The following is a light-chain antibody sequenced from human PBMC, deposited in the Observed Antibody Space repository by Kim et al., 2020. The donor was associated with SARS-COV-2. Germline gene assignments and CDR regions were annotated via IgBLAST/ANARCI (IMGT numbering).Light chain of an antibody. CDR3: QQYNNRPPIT. J-gene: IGKJ5*01. CDR1: QSVSTN. Sequence: SPGERGTLSCRASQSVSTNVAWYQLRPGQAPRLLIYGASTRAAGIPARFSGCGSGTEFTLTISSLQSEDFAIYFCQQYNNRPPITFGQGTRLEIK. V-gene: IGKV3-15*01. CDR2: GAS.